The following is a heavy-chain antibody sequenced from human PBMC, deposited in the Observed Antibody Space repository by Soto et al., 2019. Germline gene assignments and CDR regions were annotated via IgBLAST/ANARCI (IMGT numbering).Heavy chain of an antibody. CDR1: GFTFSSYR. CDR3: ARLHDFWSGPINYYYYGMDV. J-gene: IGHJ6*02. Sequence: GGSLRLSCAASGFTFSSYRMNWVRQAPGKGLEWVSYISSSSSTIYYADSVKGRFTISRDNAKNSLYLQMNSLRDEDTAVYYCARLHDFWSGPINYYYYGMDVWGQGTTVTVSS. CDR2: ISSSSSTI. D-gene: IGHD3-3*01. V-gene: IGHV3-48*02.